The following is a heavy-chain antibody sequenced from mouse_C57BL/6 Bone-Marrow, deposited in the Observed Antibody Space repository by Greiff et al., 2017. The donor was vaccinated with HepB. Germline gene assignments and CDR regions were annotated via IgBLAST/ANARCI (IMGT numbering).Heavy chain of an antibody. CDR2: IDPENGDT. V-gene: IGHV14-4*01. Sequence: EVKLEESGAELVRPGASVKLSCTASGFNIKDDYMHWVKQRPEQGLEWIGWIDPENGDTEYASKFQGKATITADTSSNTAYLQLSSLTSEDTAVYYCTTDYSFMDYWGQGTSVTVSS. J-gene: IGHJ4*01. CDR3: TTDYSFMDY. CDR1: GFNIKDDY. D-gene: IGHD2-12*01.